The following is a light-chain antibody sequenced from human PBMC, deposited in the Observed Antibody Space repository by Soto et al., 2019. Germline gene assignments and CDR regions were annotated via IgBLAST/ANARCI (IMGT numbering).Light chain of an antibody. CDR2: DAS. CDR1: QRINDW. J-gene: IGKJ1*01. V-gene: IGKV1-5*01. Sequence: GDRVIITCRASQRINDWLAWYQQKPGKAPKLLIYDASTLESGVPSRFSGTASGTEFTLTISSLQPEDFETYYCLQHDNFPWTFGQGTKVDIK. CDR3: LQHDNFPWT.